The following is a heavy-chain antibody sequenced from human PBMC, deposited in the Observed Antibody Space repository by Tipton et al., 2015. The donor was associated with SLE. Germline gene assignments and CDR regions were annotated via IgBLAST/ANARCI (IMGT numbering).Heavy chain of an antibody. D-gene: IGHD1-1*01. J-gene: IGHJ4*02. CDR1: GDSFSGYY. V-gene: IGHV4-59*01. Sequence: TLSLTCSVYGDSFSGYYWTWVRQPPGKGLEWIGYIYYSGHTSYSPSLKSRVAISLDTSRNEVSLKLISVTAADTAVYYCSRFRGGRNYFDYWGQGIPVTVSS. CDR3: SRFRGGRNYFDY. CDR2: IYYSGHT.